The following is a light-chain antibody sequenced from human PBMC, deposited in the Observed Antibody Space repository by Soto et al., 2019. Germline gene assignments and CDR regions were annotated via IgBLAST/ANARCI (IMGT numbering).Light chain of an antibody. CDR2: TND. CDR3: SATDDSLTGPV. V-gene: IGLV1-47*01. J-gene: IGLJ2*01. Sequence: QLVLTQPPSASGTPGQTVTISCSGSGSNIETNYVYWYQKLPTTAPRLLIYTNDQRPSGVPDRFSAFKSGTSASLVISGLRPEDEADYYCSATDDSLTGPVFGGGTQLTVL. CDR1: GSNIETNY.